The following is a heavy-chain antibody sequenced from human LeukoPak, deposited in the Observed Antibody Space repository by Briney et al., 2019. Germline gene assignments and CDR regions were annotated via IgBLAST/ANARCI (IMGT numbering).Heavy chain of an antibody. V-gene: IGHV3-15*01. D-gene: IGHD1-26*01. CDR1: GFTFSDAW. CDR2: IKRKTESGTT. CDR3: TRVGTTWFHS. Sequence: PWGPLRLSCAASGFTFSDAWMSWFRQAPGRGREWLGRIKRKTESGTTQYAAPVKGRFTISRDDSKETVYLQMNSLTTEDTAVYYCTRVGTTWFHSWGQGTLVIVSS. J-gene: IGHJ5*01.